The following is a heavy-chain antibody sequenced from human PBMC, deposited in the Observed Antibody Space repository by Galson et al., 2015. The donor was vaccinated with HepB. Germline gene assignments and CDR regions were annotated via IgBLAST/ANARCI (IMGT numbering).Heavy chain of an antibody. J-gene: IGHJ3*02. CDR1: GFSFNIYG. D-gene: IGHD2-21*02. CDR2: VSYDGSSE. Sequence: SLRLSCAASGFSFNIYGMHWVRQAPGKGLTWVAVVSYDGSSENYADSVKGRFTISRDIPKNTLYLQMNSLTPDDTAVYYCAREGCGGDCYSYAFDIWGQGTMVTVSS. CDR3: AREGCGGDCYSYAFDI. V-gene: IGHV3-30*03.